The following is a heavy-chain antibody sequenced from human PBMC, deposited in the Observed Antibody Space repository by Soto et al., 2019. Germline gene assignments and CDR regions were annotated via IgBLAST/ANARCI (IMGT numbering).Heavy chain of an antibody. CDR2: INAGNGHT. J-gene: IGHJ4*02. CDR1: GFTFTNHG. Sequence: ASVKVSCKSSGFTFTNHGMHCVRKAPGQRLEWMGWINAGNGHTKYSQNFQGRVTITRDTSASTVYMELSSLISEDAAVYYCARGIWTMTRGAYYFDNWGQGTLVTVSS. CDR3: ARGIWTMTRGAYYFDN. V-gene: IGHV1-3*01. D-gene: IGHD3-10*01.